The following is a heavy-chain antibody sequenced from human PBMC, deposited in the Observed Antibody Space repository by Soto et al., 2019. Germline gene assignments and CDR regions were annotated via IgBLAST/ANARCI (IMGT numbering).Heavy chain of an antibody. CDR3: ARVCGGDCHHGMDV. D-gene: IGHD2-21*02. Sequence: QVQLQESGPGLVKPSQTLSLTCTVSGGSISSGGYYWSWIRQHPGKGLEWIGYIYYSGSTYYNPSLKSRVTISVDTSKNQFSLRLSSVTAADTAVYYRARVCGGDCHHGMDVWGQGTTVTVSS. CDR1: GGSISSGGYY. CDR2: IYYSGST. J-gene: IGHJ6*02. V-gene: IGHV4-31*03.